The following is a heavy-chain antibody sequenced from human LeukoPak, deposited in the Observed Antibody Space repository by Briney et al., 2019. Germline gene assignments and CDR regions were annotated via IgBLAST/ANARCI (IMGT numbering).Heavy chain of an antibody. CDR2: IYYSGST. Sequence: SETLSLTCTVSGGSISSSSYYWDWIRQPPGKGLEWIGSIYYSGSTYYNPSLKSRVTISVDTSKNQFSLKLSSVTAADTAVYYCARRISSMGSAFDIWGQGTMVTVSS. CDR3: ARRISSMGSAFDI. V-gene: IGHV4-39*01. D-gene: IGHD3-3*02. J-gene: IGHJ3*02. CDR1: GGSISSSSYY.